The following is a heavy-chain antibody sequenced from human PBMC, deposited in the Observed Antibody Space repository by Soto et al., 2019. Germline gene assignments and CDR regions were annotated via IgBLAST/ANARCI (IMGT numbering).Heavy chain of an antibody. CDR2: INTNTGNP. D-gene: IGHD2-2*01. V-gene: IGHV7-4-1*01. CDR3: ARDIGYCISTSCAGYYGMDV. Sequence: ASVKVSCKASGYTFTSYAMNWVRQAPGQGLEWMGWINTNTGNPTYAQGFTGRFVFSLDTSVSTAYLQICSLKAEDTAVYYCARDIGYCISTSCAGYYGMDVWGQGTTVTVSS. J-gene: IGHJ6*02. CDR1: GYTFTSYA.